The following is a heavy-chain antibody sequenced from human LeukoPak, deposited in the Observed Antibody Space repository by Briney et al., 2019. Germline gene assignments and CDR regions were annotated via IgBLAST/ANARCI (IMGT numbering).Heavy chain of an antibody. J-gene: IGHJ6*02. V-gene: IGHV4-59*01. CDR2: IYYSGST. CDR1: GGSISSYY. CDR3: ARDIGSGPVDV. Sequence: SETLSLTCTVSGGSISSYYWSWIRQPPGKGLEWIGYIYYSGSTNYNPSLKSRVTMSVDTSKIQLSLKLSSVTAADTAVYYCARDIGSGPVDVWGQGTTVTVSS. D-gene: IGHD3-10*01.